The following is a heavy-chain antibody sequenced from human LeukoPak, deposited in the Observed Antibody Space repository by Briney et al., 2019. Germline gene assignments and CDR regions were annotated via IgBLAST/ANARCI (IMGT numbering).Heavy chain of an antibody. CDR3: ARGDSSGYQVFDY. Sequence: PSQTLSLTCTVSGGSISSGSYYWSWIRQPAGKGLKWIGRIYTSGSTNYNPSLKSRVTISVDTSKNQFSLWLSSVTAADTAVYYCARGDSSGYQVFDYWGQGTLVTVSS. CDR2: IYTSGST. D-gene: IGHD3-22*01. J-gene: IGHJ4*02. V-gene: IGHV4-61*02. CDR1: GGSISSGSYY.